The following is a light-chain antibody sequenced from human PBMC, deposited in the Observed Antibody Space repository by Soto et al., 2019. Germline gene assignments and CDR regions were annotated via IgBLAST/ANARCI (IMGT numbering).Light chain of an antibody. CDR2: DNS. CDR1: NIDSRT. CDR3: QVWDNVDDHIYV. Sequence: ELAQPPSVSVAPGQTATISCGENNIDSRTVHWYQQKPGQAPLLVVYDNSFRPSGIPNRFSGSNSGNTATLTISRVEAGDEADYYCQVWDNVDDHIYVFGTGTKVTVL. V-gene: IGLV3-21*02. J-gene: IGLJ1*01.